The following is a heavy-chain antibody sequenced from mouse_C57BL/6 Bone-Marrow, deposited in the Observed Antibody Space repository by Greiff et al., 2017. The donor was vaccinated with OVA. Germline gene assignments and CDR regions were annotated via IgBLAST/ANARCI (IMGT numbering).Heavy chain of an antibody. D-gene: IGHD4-1*01. CDR3: ARWEFWFAD. CDR2: IDPSDGYT. V-gene: IGHV1-59*01. J-gene: IGHJ3*01. CDR1: GYTFTSYW. Sequence: QVQLQQSGAELVRPGTSVKLSCKASGYTFTSYWMHWVKQRPGQGLEWIGVIDPSDGYTTYNQKFKGKATLTVDTSSSTAYMPLSSLTSEDSAVYYCARWEFWFADWGKGTMVTVSA.